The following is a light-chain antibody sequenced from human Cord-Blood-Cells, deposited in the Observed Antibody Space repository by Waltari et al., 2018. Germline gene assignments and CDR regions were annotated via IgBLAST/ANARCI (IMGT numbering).Light chain of an antibody. V-gene: IGKV3-15*01. CDR1: QSVSSN. Sequence: EIVMTQSPATLSVSPGERAPLSCRARQSVSSNLAWYQQKPGQAPRLLIYGASTRATGIPARFSGSGSGTEFTLTISSLQSEDFAVYYCQQYNNWPPTFGQGTKVEIK. CDR2: GAS. J-gene: IGKJ1*01. CDR3: QQYNNWPPT.